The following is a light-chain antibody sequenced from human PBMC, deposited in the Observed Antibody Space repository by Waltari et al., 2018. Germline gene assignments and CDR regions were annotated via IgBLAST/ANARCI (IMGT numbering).Light chain of an antibody. V-gene: IGLV1-47*01. CDR3: AAWDDKLGGRWE. J-gene: IGLJ2*01. Sequence: QSVLTQPPSASGTPGQRVTISCSGSSSNIGSNVVNWYQQVPGTTPKLLIYRNDPRPSGVPYRFYGSKSGTSASLAISGLRSEDEADYYCAAWDDKLGGRWEFGGGTKLTVL. CDR2: RND. CDR1: SSNIGSNV.